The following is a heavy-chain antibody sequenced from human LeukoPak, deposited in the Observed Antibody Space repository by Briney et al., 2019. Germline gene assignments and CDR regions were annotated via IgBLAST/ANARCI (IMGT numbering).Heavy chain of an antibody. D-gene: IGHD3-10*01. Sequence: GESLKISCKAYGYGFSGFWIGRVRQMPGKGLEWMGIMYPGDSQTRYSPSFQGQVTMSADKSVSTAYLQWSSLKASDSAFYYCARFSGSSFDKNWFDPWGQGTLVTVSS. J-gene: IGHJ5*02. CDR3: ARFSGSSFDKNWFDP. CDR2: MYPGDSQT. V-gene: IGHV5-51*01. CDR1: GYGFSGFW.